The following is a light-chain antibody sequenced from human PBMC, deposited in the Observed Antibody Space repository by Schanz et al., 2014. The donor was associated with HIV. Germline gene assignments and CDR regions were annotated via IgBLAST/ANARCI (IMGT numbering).Light chain of an antibody. Sequence: EIVLTQSPATLSVSPGERATLSCRASQSVSSNLAWYQQKPGQAPRLLIYGASTRATGIPARFSGSGSGTEFTLTISSLQSEDFATYYCQSYNSAPLTFGGGTKVEIK. CDR2: GAS. J-gene: IGKJ4*01. V-gene: IGKV3-15*01. CDR1: QSVSSN. CDR3: QSYNSAPLT.